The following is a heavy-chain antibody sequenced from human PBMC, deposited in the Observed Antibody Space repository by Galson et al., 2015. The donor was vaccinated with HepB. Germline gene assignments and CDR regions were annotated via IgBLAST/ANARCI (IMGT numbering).Heavy chain of an antibody. CDR2: IYHSGST. J-gene: IGHJ6*02. CDR3: ARGMTPIAAAGPSRRYYYGMDV. CDR1: GGSISSSNW. D-gene: IGHD6-13*01. Sequence: ETLSLTCAVSGGSISSSNWWSWVRQPPGKGLEWIGEIYHSGSTNYNPSLKSRVTISVDKSKNQFSLRLSSVTAADTAVYYCARGMTPIAAAGPSRRYYYGMDVWGQGTTVTVSS. V-gene: IGHV4-4*02.